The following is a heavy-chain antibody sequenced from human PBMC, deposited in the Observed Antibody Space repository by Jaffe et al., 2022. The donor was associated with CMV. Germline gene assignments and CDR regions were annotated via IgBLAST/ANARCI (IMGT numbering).Heavy chain of an antibody. CDR1: GYTFTSYA. V-gene: IGHV1-3*01. Sequence: QVQLVQSGAEVKKPGASVKVSCKASGYTFTSYAMHWVRQAPGQRLEWMGWINAGNGNTKYSQKFQGRVTITRDTSASTAYMELSSLRSEDTAVYYCAREYYDILTGYDYEVRGYYYYYMDVWGKGTTVTVSS. CDR2: INAGNGNT. J-gene: IGHJ6*03. CDR3: AREYYDILTGYDYEVRGYYYYYMDV. D-gene: IGHD3-9*01.